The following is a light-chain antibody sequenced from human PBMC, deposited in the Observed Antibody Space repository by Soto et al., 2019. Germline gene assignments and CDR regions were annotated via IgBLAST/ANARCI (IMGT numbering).Light chain of an antibody. CDR1: QSVSSN. J-gene: IGKJ5*01. V-gene: IGKV3-15*01. CDR2: GAS. CDR3: QQYGSSPIT. Sequence: EIMMTQSPATLSVSPGARATLSSRASQSVSSNLAWYQQKPGQAPRILIYGASTRATGIPARFSGSWSGTDCTLTISRLEPEDVAVYYCQQYGSSPITLGQGTRLEIK.